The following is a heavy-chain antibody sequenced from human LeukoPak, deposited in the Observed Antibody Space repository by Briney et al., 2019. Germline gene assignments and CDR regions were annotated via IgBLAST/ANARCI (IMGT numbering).Heavy chain of an antibody. D-gene: IGHD5-24*01. Sequence: GGSLRLSCAASGFTFSSYSMNWVRQAPGKGLEWVSSISSSSYIYYADSVKGRFTISRDNSKNTLYLQMNSLRAEDTAVYYCAKDQVMDGQDAFDIWGQGTMVTVSS. CDR1: GFTFSSYS. J-gene: IGHJ3*02. CDR3: AKDQVMDGQDAFDI. CDR2: ISSSSYI. V-gene: IGHV3-21*04.